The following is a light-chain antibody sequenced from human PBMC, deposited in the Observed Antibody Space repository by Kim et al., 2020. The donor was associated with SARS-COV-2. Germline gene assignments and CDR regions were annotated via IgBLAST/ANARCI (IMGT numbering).Light chain of an antibody. V-gene: IGLV1-44*01. CDR3: AAWDDSLSGYV. CDR2: SNN. Sequence: ELTQPPSASGTPGQRVTISCSGSSSNIGTYTVNWYLQLPGTAPKLLIYSNNQRPSGVPDRFSGSKSGTSASLAISGLQSEDEADYYCAAWDDSLSGYVFGTGTKVTVL. CDR1: SSNIGTYT. J-gene: IGLJ1*01.